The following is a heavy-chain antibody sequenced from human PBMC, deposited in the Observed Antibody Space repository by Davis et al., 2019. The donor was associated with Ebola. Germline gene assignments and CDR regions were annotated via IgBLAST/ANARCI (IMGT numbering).Heavy chain of an antibody. Sequence: SETLSLTCGVFGGSFSGYYWTWIRQSPGKGLEWLGEINEGGYTNYNPSLKSRVTISIDTSKNQFSLKLTSVTAADTAVYYCARDGPGYWGQGTLVTVSS. J-gene: IGHJ4*02. CDR1: GGSFSGYY. CDR3: ARDGPGY. CDR2: INEGGYT. D-gene: IGHD3-10*01. V-gene: IGHV4-34*01.